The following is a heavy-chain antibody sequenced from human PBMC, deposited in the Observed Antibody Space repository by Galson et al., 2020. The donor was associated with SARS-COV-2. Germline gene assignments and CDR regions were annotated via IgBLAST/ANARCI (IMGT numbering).Heavy chain of an antibody. D-gene: IGHD5-12*01. CDR2: IRYDGHTK. V-gene: IGHV3-30*02. Sequence: GESLKISCAASGFTFSDYGVHWVRQAPGKGLEWVAFIRYDGHTKYYVDSVKGRFSISRANSNNTLYLQMNSLRAEDTAVYYCAKDQFFRGDGYNFGEGTFDYWGQGILVAVSS. CDR1: GFTFSDYG. J-gene: IGHJ4*02. CDR3: AKDQFFRGDGYNFGEGTFDY.